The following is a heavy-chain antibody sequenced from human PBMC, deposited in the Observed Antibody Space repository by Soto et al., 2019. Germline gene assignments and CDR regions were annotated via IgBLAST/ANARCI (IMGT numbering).Heavy chain of an antibody. CDR2: MNPNIGKT. CDR1: GYTFTSYD. D-gene: IGHD5-18*01. Sequence: GASVKVSCKASGYTFTSYDINWVRQATGQGLEWMGWMNPNIGKTGYAQKFQGRVTITADASTSTAYMELSSLRSEDTAVYYCASGYSYGTGYYFDYWGQGTLVTVSS. CDR3: ASGYSYGTGYYFDY. V-gene: IGHV1-8*01. J-gene: IGHJ4*02.